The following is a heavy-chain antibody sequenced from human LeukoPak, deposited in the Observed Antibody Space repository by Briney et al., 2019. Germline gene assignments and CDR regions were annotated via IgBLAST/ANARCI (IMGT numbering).Heavy chain of an antibody. D-gene: IGHD3-22*01. CDR1: GFTFSSYW. Sequence: GGSLRLSCAASGFTFSSYWMHWVRQAPGKGLVWVSRINTDGSSTSYADSVKGRFTISRDNSKNTLYLQMNSLRAEDTAVYYCASGGDYYDSSGYYLDLDYWGQGTLVTVAS. CDR2: INTDGSST. CDR3: ASGGDYYDSSGYYLDLDY. J-gene: IGHJ4*02. V-gene: IGHV3-74*01.